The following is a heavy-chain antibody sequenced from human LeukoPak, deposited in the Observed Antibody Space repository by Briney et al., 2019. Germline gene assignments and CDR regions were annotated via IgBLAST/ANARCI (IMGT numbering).Heavy chain of an antibody. V-gene: IGHV4-34*01. J-gene: IGHJ6*02. CDR3: ARGMYYYDSSGPKSVYYYYYGMDV. Sequence: PSETLSLTCAVYGGSFSGYYWSWIRQPPGKGLEWIGEINHSGSTNYNPSLKSRVTTSVDTSKNQFSLKLSSVTAADTAVYYCARGMYYYDSSGPKSVYYYYYGMDVWGQGTTVTVSS. CDR2: INHSGST. CDR1: GGSFSGYY. D-gene: IGHD3-22*01.